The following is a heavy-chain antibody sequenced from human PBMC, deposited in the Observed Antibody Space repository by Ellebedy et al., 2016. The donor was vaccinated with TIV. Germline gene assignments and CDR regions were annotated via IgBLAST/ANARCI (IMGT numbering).Heavy chain of an antibody. D-gene: IGHD3-16*01. CDR3: VSWGAHNY. Sequence: GESLKISCVAAGFTFRSDWMNWVRQAPGKGLEWVANINPDGNEKRYVDSVTGRFTISRDNAKNSLYLEMNSLSAEDTAVYYCVSWGAHNYWGQGTLVTGSS. CDR2: INPDGNEK. J-gene: IGHJ4*02. CDR1: GFTFRSDW. V-gene: IGHV3-7*03.